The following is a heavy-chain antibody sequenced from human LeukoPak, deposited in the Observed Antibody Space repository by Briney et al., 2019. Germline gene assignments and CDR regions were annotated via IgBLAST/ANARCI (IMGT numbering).Heavy chain of an antibody. CDR2: ISYSGTT. J-gene: IGHJ4*02. D-gene: IGHD1-14*01. Sequence: PSETLSLTCEVSGYSISSIYYWGWIRQSPEKGLEWIATISYSGTTYYNLSLKSRVTISMDTSKNQFSLKLTSVTAADTAVYYCARVAGNNRQGADYWGQGILVTVPS. V-gene: IGHV4-38-2*01. CDR1: GYSISSIYY. CDR3: ARVAGNNRQGADY.